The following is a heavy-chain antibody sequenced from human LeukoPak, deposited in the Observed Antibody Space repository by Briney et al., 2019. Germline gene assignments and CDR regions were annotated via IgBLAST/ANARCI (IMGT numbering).Heavy chain of an antibody. J-gene: IGHJ4*02. D-gene: IGHD6-19*01. CDR2: ISGSGGST. CDR3: ASPWSSGWTGYFDY. Sequence: PGGSLRLSCAASGFTFSSYAMSWVRQAPGKGLDWVSAISGSGGSTYYADSVKSRFTISRDDSKNTLYLQMNSLRAEDTAVYYCASPWSSGWTGYFDYWGQGTLVTVSS. CDR1: GFTFSSYA. V-gene: IGHV3-23*01.